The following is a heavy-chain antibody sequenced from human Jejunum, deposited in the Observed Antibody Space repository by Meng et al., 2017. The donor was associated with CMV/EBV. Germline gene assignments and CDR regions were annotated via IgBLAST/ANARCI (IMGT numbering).Heavy chain of an antibody. Sequence: SGFPRNSYGIHWVRQFTGKGLEWVAVLCYDGSRKYFADSVQGRFSISRDDSKNTVYLQMNSLRAEDTAVYYCARDNDGSSHYSQFDYWGQGTLVTVSS. V-gene: IGHV3-33*01. CDR3: ARDNDGSSHYSQFDY. J-gene: IGHJ4*02. CDR2: LCYDGSRK. CDR1: GFPRNSYG. D-gene: IGHD3-22*01.